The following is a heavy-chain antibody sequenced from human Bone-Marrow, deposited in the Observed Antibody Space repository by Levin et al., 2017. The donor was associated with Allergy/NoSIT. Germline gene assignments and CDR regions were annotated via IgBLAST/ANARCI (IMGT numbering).Heavy chain of an antibody. CDR1: GFTFSSYS. CDR3: ARKRGSSWYLWFDP. J-gene: IGHJ5*02. CDR2: ISSSSNTM. Sequence: GGSLRLSCAASGFTFSSYSMNWVRQAPGKGPEWISYISSSSNTMYYADSVKGRFTISRDNAKNSLFLQMSSLRAEDTAVYYCARKRGSSWYLWFDPWGQGTLVTVSS. V-gene: IGHV3-48*04. D-gene: IGHD6-13*01.